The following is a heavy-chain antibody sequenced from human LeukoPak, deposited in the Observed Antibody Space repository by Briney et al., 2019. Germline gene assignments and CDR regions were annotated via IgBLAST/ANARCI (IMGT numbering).Heavy chain of an antibody. J-gene: IGHJ6*03. D-gene: IGHD3-22*01. CDR3: ARDNYYYDSSGYYSPYYYYMDV. V-gene: IGHV4-34*01. CDR2: INHSGST. CDR1: DGSFLGYY. Sequence: PSETLSLTCTVYDGSFLGYYWSWIRQPPGKGLEWIGEINHSGSTNYNSSLKSRVTISADTSKNQFSLKLSSVTAADTAVYYCARDNYYYDSSGYYSPYYYYMDVWGKGTTVTISS.